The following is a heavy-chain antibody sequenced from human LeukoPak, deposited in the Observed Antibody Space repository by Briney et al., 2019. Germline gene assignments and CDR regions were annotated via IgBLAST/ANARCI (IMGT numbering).Heavy chain of an antibody. J-gene: IGHJ4*02. CDR2: IYASGST. Sequence: SETLSLTCTVSGGSISSSSYYWGWIRQPAGKGLEWIGRIYASGSTNYNPSLKSRVTMSVDTSKNQFSLKLSSVTAADTAVYYCARENYYYGSGSYYYWGQGTLVTVSS. CDR3: ARENYYYGSGSYYY. D-gene: IGHD3-10*01. CDR1: GGSISSSSYY. V-gene: IGHV4-61*02.